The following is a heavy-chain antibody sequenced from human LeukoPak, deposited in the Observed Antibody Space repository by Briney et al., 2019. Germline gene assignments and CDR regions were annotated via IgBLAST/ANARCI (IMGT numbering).Heavy chain of an antibody. Sequence: SETLSLTCAVYGGSFSGYYWSWIRQPPGKGLEWIGEINHSGSTNYNPSLKSRVTISVDTSKNQFSLKLSSVTAADTAVYYCAREPSSGWSLRDFDYWGQGTLVTVSS. CDR2: INHSGST. J-gene: IGHJ4*02. CDR3: AREPSSGWSLRDFDY. D-gene: IGHD6-19*01. V-gene: IGHV4-34*01. CDR1: GGSFSGYY.